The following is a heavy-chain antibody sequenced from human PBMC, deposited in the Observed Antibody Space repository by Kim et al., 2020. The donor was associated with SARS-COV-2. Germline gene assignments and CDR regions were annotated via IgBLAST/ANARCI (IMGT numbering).Heavy chain of an antibody. V-gene: IGHV4-34*01. CDR1: GGSFSGYY. Sequence: SETLSLTCAVYGGSFSGYYWSWIRQPPGKGLEWIGEINHSGSTNYNPSLKSRVTISVDTSKNQFSLKLSSVTAADTAVYYCARADIVVVPAATGGYYYYMDVWGKGTTVTVSS. CDR2: INHSGST. CDR3: ARADIVVVPAATGGYYYYMDV. D-gene: IGHD2-2*01. J-gene: IGHJ6*03.